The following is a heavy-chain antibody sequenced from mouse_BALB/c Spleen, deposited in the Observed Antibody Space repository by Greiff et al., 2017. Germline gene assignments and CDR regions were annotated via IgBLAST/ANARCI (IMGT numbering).Heavy chain of an antibody. D-gene: IGHD1-1*01. J-gene: IGHJ2*01. Sequence: EVKLMESGGGLVQPGGSLKLSCAASGFTFSSYGMSWVRQTPDKRLELVATINSNGGSTYYPDSVKGRFTISRDNAKNTLYLQMSSLKSEDTAMYYCARDKGYSSSSYYFDYWGQGTTLTVSA. CDR1: GFTFSSYG. CDR2: INSNGGST. V-gene: IGHV5-6-3*01. CDR3: ARDKGYSSSSYYFDY.